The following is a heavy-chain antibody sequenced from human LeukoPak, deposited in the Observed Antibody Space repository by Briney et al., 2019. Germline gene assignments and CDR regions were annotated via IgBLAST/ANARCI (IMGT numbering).Heavy chain of an antibody. CDR3: ARLYRDYSRRVYYYSYMDV. CDR2: IYPGDSDT. J-gene: IGHJ6*03. D-gene: IGHD4-11*01. Sequence: GESLKISCKGSGYTFTSYWIGWVRQMSGKGLEWMGIIYPGDSDTRYRPSFQGQVTISADKSISTAYLQWSSLKASDTAMYYCARLYRDYSRRVYYYSYMDVWGKGTTVTASS. V-gene: IGHV5-51*01. CDR1: GYTFTSYW.